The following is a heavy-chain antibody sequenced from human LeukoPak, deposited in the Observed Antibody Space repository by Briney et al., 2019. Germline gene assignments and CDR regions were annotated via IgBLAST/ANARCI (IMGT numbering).Heavy chain of an antibody. Sequence: PGGSLKLSCAASGFTFSDYYMSWIRQAPGKGLEWVSYISSSGSTIYYADSVKGRFTISRDNAKNSLYLQMNSLRAEDTAVYYCAREKAVAGTQFDYWGQGTLVTVSS. CDR1: GFTFSDYY. V-gene: IGHV3-11*04. CDR3: AREKAVAGTQFDY. CDR2: ISSSGSTI. J-gene: IGHJ4*02. D-gene: IGHD6-19*01.